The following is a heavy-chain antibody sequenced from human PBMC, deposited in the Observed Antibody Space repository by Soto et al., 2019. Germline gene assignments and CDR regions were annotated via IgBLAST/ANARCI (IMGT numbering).Heavy chain of an antibody. CDR1: GFTFSSYA. J-gene: IGHJ4*02. CDR3: TTDPGTGSSSH. Sequence: PGGSLRLSCAASGFTFSSYAMNWVRQAPGKGLEWVSAISGSGDSTYYVDSVKGRFTISRDNTNNTLYLQMNSLKTEDTAVYYCTTDPGTGSSSHWGQGTLVTVPQ. CDR2: ISGSGDST. V-gene: IGHV3-23*01. D-gene: IGHD2-2*01.